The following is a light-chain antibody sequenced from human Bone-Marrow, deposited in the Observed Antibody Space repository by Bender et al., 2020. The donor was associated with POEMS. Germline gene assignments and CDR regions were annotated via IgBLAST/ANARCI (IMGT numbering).Light chain of an antibody. J-gene: IGLJ2*01. V-gene: IGLV2-14*01. CDR3: SSYTSSRPV. CDR1: SSEVARSNS. Sequence: QSALTQPASVSGSPGQSVTISCTGTSSEVARSNSISWYQLHPGKAPKLMIYDVSNRPSGVSIRFSGSKSGNTASLIISGLQPEDEADYYCSSYTSSRPVFGGGTKLTVL. CDR2: DVS.